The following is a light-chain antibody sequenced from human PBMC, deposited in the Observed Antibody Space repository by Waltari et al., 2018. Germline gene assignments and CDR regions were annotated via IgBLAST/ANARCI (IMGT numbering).Light chain of an antibody. Sequence: DIVLTQSPDSLAVSLGERATINCKSSQKVFYNSNDKNYLVWYQHKSGHPPTLLIYSASTRESGVPNRFRGSGSGTEFTFTISNLQAEDVAVYYCQQSFTTPPTFGQGTKLEMK. V-gene: IGKV4-1*01. J-gene: IGKJ2*01. CDR2: SAS. CDR3: QQSFTTPPT. CDR1: QKVFYNSNDKNY.